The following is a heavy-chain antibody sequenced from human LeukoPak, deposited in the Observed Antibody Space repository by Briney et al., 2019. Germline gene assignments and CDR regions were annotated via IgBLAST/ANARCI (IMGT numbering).Heavy chain of an antibody. J-gene: IGHJ5*02. CDR3: ANSLARGTYNWFDP. CDR2: ISGSGGST. CDR1: GFTFSSYA. Sequence: GGYLRLSCAASGFTFSSYAMSWVRQAAGKGLEWFSAISGSGGSTYDADSVKGRFTISRDNSKHTLYLQMNSLRAEDTAVYYCANSLARGTYNWFDPWGQGTLVTVSS. V-gene: IGHV3-23*01.